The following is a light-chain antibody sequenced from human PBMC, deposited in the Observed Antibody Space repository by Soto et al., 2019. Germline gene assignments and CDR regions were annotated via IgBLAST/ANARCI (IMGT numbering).Light chain of an antibody. CDR1: SSDVGGYNY. CDR3: TSYTSSSTYV. V-gene: IGLV2-14*01. J-gene: IGLJ1*01. Sequence: QSALTQPASASGSPGQSIAISCIGTSSDVGGYNYVSWYQQHPGKAPKLMIYDVSNRPSGASDRFSGSKSGNTASLTISGLQPEDEADYYCTSYTSSSTYVFGTGTKVTVL. CDR2: DVS.